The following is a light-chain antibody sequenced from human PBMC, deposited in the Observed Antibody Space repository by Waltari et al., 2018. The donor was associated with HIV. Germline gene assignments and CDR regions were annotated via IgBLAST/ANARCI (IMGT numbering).Light chain of an antibody. Sequence: IQMSQSPSTLSASVGERVTITCRASRAVGPWLAWYQQRPGEGPRLLIYKASTLQGGVPSRFSGRGSGTDFTLTINSLQPEDSATYYCQHYNSQWTFGQGTKVEIK. V-gene: IGKV1-5*03. J-gene: IGKJ1*01. CDR3: QHYNSQWT. CDR2: KAS. CDR1: RAVGPW.